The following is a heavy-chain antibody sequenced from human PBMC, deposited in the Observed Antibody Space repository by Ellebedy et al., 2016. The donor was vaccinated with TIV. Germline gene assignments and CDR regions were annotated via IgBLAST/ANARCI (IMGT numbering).Heavy chain of an antibody. CDR2: FNAGNDNT. Sequence: ASVKVSXXASRYSFTTYAMHWVRQAPGQRLEWMGCFNAGNDNTKYSQKFQGRVTISRDTVDLSSLRSEDTAVYYCALVTYYYGSGTYDYWGQGTLVTVSS. D-gene: IGHD3-10*01. J-gene: IGHJ4*02. V-gene: IGHV1-3*01. CDR3: ALVTYYYGSGTYDY. CDR1: RYSFTTYA.